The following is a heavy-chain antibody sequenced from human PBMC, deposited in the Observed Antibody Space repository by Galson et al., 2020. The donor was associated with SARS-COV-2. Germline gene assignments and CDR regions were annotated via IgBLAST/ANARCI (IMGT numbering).Heavy chain of an antibody. CDR2: VSGSGDLT. Sequence: GGSLRLSCAPSGFSFSIYDMAWVRQSPGKGLEWLSAVSGSGDLTYYADSVQGRFTISRDNSMNTLYLQMNGLRVEDTAIYYCANWAPYFDLWGRGTLVTVSS. CDR1: GFSFSIYD. V-gene: IGHV3-23*01. J-gene: IGHJ2*01. D-gene: IGHD3-16*01. CDR3: ANWAPYFDL.